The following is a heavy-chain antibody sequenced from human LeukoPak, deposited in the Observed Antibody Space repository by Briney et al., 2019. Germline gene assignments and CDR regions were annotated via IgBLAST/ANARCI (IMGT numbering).Heavy chain of an antibody. J-gene: IGHJ3*02. Sequence: SETLSLTCSVSGGSISSYYWSWIRQPPGKGLEWIGYLYYSGSTNSNPSLKSRVTMSVDTSKNQFSLKLSSVTAADTAVYYCARAGAKITMVRGVTKAAFDIWGQGTMVTVSS. CDR3: ARAGAKITMVRGVTKAAFDI. V-gene: IGHV4-59*12. D-gene: IGHD3-10*01. CDR1: GGSISSYY. CDR2: LYYSGST.